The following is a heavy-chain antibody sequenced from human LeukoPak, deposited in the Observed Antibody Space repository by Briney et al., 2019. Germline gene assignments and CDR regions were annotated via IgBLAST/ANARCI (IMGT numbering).Heavy chain of an antibody. Sequence: SETLSLTCTVSGDSVTTCYWSWIRQPPGKGLEWLGYVYYSGSATYNPSLKSRVTISVDTSKNQFSLRLSSVTAADTAVYYCARDGSNWSNDYYHGVDVWGQGTTVTVSS. J-gene: IGHJ6*02. D-gene: IGHD4-11*01. CDR1: GDSVTTCY. CDR2: VYYSGSA. V-gene: IGHV4-59*02. CDR3: ARDGSNWSNDYYHGVDV.